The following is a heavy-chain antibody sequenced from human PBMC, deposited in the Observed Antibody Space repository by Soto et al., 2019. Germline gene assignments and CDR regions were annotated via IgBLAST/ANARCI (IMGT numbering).Heavy chain of an antibody. V-gene: IGHV4-39*01. J-gene: IGHJ6*02. CDR3: ARLGVEDYYYYGMDV. CDR2: IYYSGST. Sequence: SETLSLTCTVPGGSISSSSYYWGWIRQPPGKGLEWIGSIYYSGSTYYNPSLKSRVTISVDTSKNQFSLKLSSVTAADTAVYYCARLGVEDYYYYGMDVWGQGTTVTVSS. CDR1: GGSISSSSYY. D-gene: IGHD3-3*01.